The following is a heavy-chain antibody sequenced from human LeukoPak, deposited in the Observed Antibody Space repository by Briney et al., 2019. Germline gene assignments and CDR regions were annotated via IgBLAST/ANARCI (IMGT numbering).Heavy chain of an antibody. CDR3: ARRGATYDYVWGSYRSHYYFDY. CDR2: INPKSGGT. D-gene: IGHD3-16*02. J-gene: IGHJ4*02. V-gene: IGHV1-2*02. CDR1: GYTFSDYF. Sequence: ASVKVSCKSSGYTFSDYFMHWVRQAPGQGLEWMGWINPKSGGTNYAQKFQGRVTMTRDTSISTAYMELSRLRSDDTAVYYCARRGATYDYVWGSYRSHYYFDYWGQGTLVTVSS.